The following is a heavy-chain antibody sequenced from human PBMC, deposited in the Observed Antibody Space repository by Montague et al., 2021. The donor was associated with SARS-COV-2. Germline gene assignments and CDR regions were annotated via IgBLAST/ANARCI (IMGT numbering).Heavy chain of an antibody. D-gene: IGHD2-15*01. V-gene: IGHV6-1*01. CDR2: TYYRSEWYS. CDR3: ASAERGSCGDGNCYQYFFNY. Sequence: CAISGDSVSTNSGTWNWVRLSPSRGLEWLGRTYYRSEWYSDYSVSVKSRISINPDTSKNQFPLQLNSVTPEDTAVYYCASAERGSCGDGNCYQYFFNYWGQGTLVTVSS. CDR1: GDSVSTNSGT. J-gene: IGHJ4*02.